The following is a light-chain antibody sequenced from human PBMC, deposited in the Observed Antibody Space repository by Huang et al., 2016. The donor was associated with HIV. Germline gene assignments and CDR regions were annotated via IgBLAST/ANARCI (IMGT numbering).Light chain of an antibody. CDR3: LQHNSYPLT. J-gene: IGKJ4*01. V-gene: IGKV1-17*03. Sequence: DIQMTQSPSARSESVGDRVTITCRASHGIRNYLDWFQQKPGKVPKRLIYSASSLQSGVPSRLSGRGSGTEFTLTISSRQPEDFATYYCLQHNSYPLTFGGGTKVEIK. CDR2: SAS. CDR1: HGIRNY.